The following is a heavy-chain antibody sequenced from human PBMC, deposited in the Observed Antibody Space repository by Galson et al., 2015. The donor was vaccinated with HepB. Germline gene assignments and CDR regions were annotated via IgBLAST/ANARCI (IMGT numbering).Heavy chain of an antibody. Sequence: SLRLSCAASGFTFSSYWMHWVRQAPGKGLVWVSRINSDGSSTSYADSVKGRFTISRDNAKNTLYLQMNSLRAEDTAVYYCAREIDYGDFLRAFDIWGQGTMVTVSS. CDR1: GFTFSSYW. J-gene: IGHJ3*02. V-gene: IGHV3-74*01. D-gene: IGHD4-17*01. CDR2: INSDGSST. CDR3: AREIDYGDFLRAFDI.